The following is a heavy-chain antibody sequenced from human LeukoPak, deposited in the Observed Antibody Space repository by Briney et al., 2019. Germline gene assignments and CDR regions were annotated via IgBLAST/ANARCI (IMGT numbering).Heavy chain of an antibody. Sequence: SETLSLTCAVYGGSFSGYYWSWIRQPPGKGLEWIGEINHSGSTNYNPSLKSRVTISVDTSKNQFSLKLSSVTAADTAVYYCARGLGLRIFGVVITYNWFDPWGQGTLVTASS. D-gene: IGHD3-3*01. CDR2: INHSGST. V-gene: IGHV4-34*01. CDR1: GGSFSGYY. CDR3: ARGLGLRIFGVVITYNWFDP. J-gene: IGHJ5*02.